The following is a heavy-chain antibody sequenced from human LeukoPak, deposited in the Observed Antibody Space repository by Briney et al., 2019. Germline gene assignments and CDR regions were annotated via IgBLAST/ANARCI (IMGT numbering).Heavy chain of an antibody. CDR3: ARGRSQWELLVTVRGSLDY. Sequence: PSETLSLTCTVSGGSISSSSYYWGWIRQPPGKGLEWIGEINHSGSTNYNPSLKSRVTISVDTSKNQFSLKLSSVTAADTAVYYCARGRSQWELLVTVRGSLDYWGQGTLVTVSS. CDR2: INHSGST. V-gene: IGHV4-39*07. D-gene: IGHD1-26*01. CDR1: GGSISSSSYY. J-gene: IGHJ4*02.